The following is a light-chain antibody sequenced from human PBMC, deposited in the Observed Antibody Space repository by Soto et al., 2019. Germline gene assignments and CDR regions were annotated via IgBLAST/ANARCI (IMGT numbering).Light chain of an antibody. CDR1: QSVSSN. V-gene: IGKV3-15*01. Sequence: EIVMTQSPATLSVSPGERATLSCRARQSVSSNLAWYQQKPGQAFRLLLYGASTRATGIPARFSCSVSGTEFTLTISSLQSEDFAVYCCQQYNNWPPWTFGQGTKVEIK. CDR3: QQYNNWPPWT. J-gene: IGKJ1*01. CDR2: GAS.